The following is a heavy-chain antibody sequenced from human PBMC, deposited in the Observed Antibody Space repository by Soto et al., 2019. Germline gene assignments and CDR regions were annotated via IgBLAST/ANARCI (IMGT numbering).Heavy chain of an antibody. CDR3: ARGEDTRAVIFYDMDV. V-gene: IGHV1-46*01. CDR2: INPSGGST. J-gene: IGHJ6*02. CDR1: GYTFTSYY. Sequence: ASVKVSCKASGYTFTSYYIHWVRQAPGQGLEWMGIINPSGGSTSFAQTFQGRVTMTRDTSTSTLYMELSSLTSEDTAVYYCARGEDTRAVIFYDMDVWGQGTTVTVSS. D-gene: IGHD3-10*01.